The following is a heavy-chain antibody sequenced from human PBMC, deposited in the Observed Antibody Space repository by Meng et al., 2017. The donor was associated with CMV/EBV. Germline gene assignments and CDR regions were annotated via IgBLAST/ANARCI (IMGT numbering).Heavy chain of an antibody. V-gene: IGHV3-30-3*01. Sequence: GESLKISCAASGFTFSSYAMHWVRQAPGKGLEWVARISYDGSSKYFADSVKGRFTISRDNSKNTLYLQMNSLRAEDTAVYYCARESFGSHFDYWGQGTLVTVSS. J-gene: IGHJ4*02. CDR1: GFTFSSYA. CDR3: ARESFGSHFDY. D-gene: IGHD1-26*01. CDR2: ISYDGSSK.